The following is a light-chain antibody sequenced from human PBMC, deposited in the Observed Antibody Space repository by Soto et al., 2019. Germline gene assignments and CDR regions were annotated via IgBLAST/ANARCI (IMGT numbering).Light chain of an antibody. J-gene: IGKJ4*01. Sequence: EIVLTQSPGTLPLAPGDRATLSCRASQSVSSNYLAWYQQKPGQAPRLLIYGASSRATGIPDRFSGSGSGTDFTLTISRLEPEDFAVYYCQQYGSSPFTFGGGTKVEL. CDR1: QSVSSNY. CDR2: GAS. V-gene: IGKV3-20*01. CDR3: QQYGSSPFT.